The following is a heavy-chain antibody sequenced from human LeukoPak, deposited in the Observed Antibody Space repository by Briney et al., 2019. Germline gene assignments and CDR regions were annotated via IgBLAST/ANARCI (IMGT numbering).Heavy chain of an antibody. V-gene: IGHV3-23*01. CDR3: AKDRLPYCSSTSCLEWAFDI. D-gene: IGHD2-2*01. CDR2: ISGSGGST. J-gene: IGHJ3*02. Sequence: GGSLRLSRAASGLTVSSNYMSWVRQAPGKGLEWVSAISGSGGSTYYADSVKGRFTISRDNSKNTLYLQMNSLRAEDTAVYYCAKDRLPYCSSTSCLEWAFDIWGQGTMVTVSS. CDR1: GLTVSSNY.